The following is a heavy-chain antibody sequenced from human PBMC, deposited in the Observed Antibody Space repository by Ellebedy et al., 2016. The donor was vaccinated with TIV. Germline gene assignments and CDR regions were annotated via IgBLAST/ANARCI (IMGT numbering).Heavy chain of an antibody. CDR2: ISSDGGNK. CDR3: AKDRSYSGYDYRVDY. Sequence: PGGSLRLSCVASGFSFSSYGMHWVRQAPGKGLEWVAAISSDGGNKYYADSVKGRFTISRVNSKNSLYLQMYSLGAEDTGVYYCAKDRSYSGYDYRVDYWGQGTLVTFSS. V-gene: IGHV3-30*18. J-gene: IGHJ4*02. D-gene: IGHD5-12*01. CDR1: GFSFSSYG.